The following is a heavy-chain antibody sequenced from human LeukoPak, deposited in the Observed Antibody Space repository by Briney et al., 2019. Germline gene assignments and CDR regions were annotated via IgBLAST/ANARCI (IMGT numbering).Heavy chain of an antibody. V-gene: IGHV1-8*01. D-gene: IGHD5-12*01. J-gene: IGHJ4*02. Sequence: ASVTVSCKASGYTFTSYDINWVRQATGQGLEWMGWMNPNSGNTGYAQKFQGRVTMTRDMSTSTVYMELSSLRSEDTAVYYCARDFSGYEGYFDYWGQGTLVTVSS. CDR2: MNPNSGNT. CDR1: GYTFTSYD. CDR3: ARDFSGYEGYFDY.